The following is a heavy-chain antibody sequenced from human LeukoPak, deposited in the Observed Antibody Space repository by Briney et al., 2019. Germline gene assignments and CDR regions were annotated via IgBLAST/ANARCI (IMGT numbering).Heavy chain of an antibody. V-gene: IGHV4-59*11. Sequence: SETLSLTCTVSGDSINDHYWSWIRQPPGEGLEWIGYIYYSGSTNYNPSLKSRVTISVDTSKNQFSLKLSSVTAADTAVYYCARAADYDSSGYYYDRNAFDIWGQGTMVTVSS. CDR1: GDSINDHY. CDR2: IYYSGST. J-gene: IGHJ3*02. CDR3: ARAADYDSSGYYYDRNAFDI. D-gene: IGHD3-22*01.